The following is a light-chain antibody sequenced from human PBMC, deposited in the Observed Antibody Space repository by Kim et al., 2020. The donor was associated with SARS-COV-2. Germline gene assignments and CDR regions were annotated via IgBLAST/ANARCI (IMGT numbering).Light chain of an antibody. Sequence: ASVGDGVTLTCTASNDTATYLAWYQQKPGKVPLLLVYAASALKSGVPSRFSGNRSGTDFTLTISNLQPEDVATYYCQKYDSAPSTFGQGTKVDIK. CDR3: QKYDSAPST. V-gene: IGKV1-27*01. CDR1: NDTATY. J-gene: IGKJ1*01. CDR2: AAS.